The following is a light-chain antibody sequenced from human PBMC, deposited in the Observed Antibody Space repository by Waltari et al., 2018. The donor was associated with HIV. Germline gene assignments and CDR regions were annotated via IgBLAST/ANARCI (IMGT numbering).Light chain of an antibody. CDR2: AAS. V-gene: IGKV1-16*02. CDR1: HDISNY. J-gene: IGKJ5*01. Sequence: DIQMTQSPSSLSASVGDRVTIPCRASHDISNYLAWVQQRPGEAPKSPIYAASTLQSGVPSKFRGSGSETYYTLTINSLQSEDSATYYCQQYKGYPLPFGQGTRLEIK. CDR3: QQYKGYPLP.